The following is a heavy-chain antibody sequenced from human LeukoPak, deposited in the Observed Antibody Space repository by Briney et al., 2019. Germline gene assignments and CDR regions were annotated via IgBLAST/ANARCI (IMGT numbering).Heavy chain of an antibody. V-gene: IGHV3-7*05. D-gene: IGHD6-13*01. J-gene: IGHJ6*02. CDR2: IKQGGSEK. CDR3: AREGQQSYGMVV. CDR1: GFTFRNYW. Sequence: GGSLRLSCAAPGFTFRNYWITWVRQAPGKGLQWVANIKQGGSEKHYVDSVKGRFTISRDDATNSLYLQMNSLRIEDTAVYYCAREGQQSYGMVVWGQGTTVTVSS.